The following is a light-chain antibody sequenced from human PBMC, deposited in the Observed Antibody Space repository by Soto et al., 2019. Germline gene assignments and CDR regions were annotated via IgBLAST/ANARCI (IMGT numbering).Light chain of an antibody. Sequence: NFMLTQPHSVSESPGKTVTLSCTRSSGSIASNYVQWYQRRPGSAPTTVIYEDDQRPSGVPDRFSGSIDSSSNSASLTISGLKTEAEADYYCQSSDSTTWVFGGGTKLTVL. V-gene: IGLV6-57*04. CDR1: SGSIASNY. CDR3: QSSDSTTWV. J-gene: IGLJ3*02. CDR2: EDD.